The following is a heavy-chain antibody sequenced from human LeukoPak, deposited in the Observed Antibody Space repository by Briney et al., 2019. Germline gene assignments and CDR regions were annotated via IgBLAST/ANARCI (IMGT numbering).Heavy chain of an antibody. D-gene: IGHD6-13*01. Sequence: PGGSLRLSCAASGFTFSSYSMHWVRQAPGKGLEWVSSISSSSSYIYYADSVKGRFTISRDNAKNSLYLQMNSLRAEDTAVYYCARGEDSSSFYYYMDVWGKGTTVTVSS. CDR2: ISSSSSYI. CDR1: GFTFSSYS. CDR3: ARGEDSSSFYYYMDV. V-gene: IGHV3-21*01. J-gene: IGHJ6*03.